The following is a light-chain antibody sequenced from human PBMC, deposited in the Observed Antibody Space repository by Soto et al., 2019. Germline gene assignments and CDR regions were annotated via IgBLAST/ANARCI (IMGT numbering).Light chain of an antibody. J-gene: IGKJ1*01. V-gene: IGKV1-39*01. Sequence: IQMTQSPSSLSASVGDGVTITCRASQSIDSYLNWYQQKPGQAPKLLIFGATSLQSGVPSRFSGSGFGTDFSLTISSLQPDDIASYYCQQSYRTPRTFGQGTKVEIK. CDR3: QQSYRTPRT. CDR1: QSIDSY. CDR2: GAT.